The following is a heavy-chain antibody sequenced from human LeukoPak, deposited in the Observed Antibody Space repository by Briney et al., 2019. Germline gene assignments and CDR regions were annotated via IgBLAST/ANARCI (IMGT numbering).Heavy chain of an antibody. CDR1: GYSFTSYW. CDR3: ARVSTVVTPLNYYYYGMDV. D-gene: IGHD4-23*01. Sequence: GESLKIPCKGSGYSFTSYWIGWVRQMPGKGLEWMGIIYPGDSDTRYSPSFQGQVTISADKSISTAYLQWSSLKASDTAMYYCARVSTVVTPLNYYYYGMDVWGQGTTVTVSS. J-gene: IGHJ6*02. CDR2: IYPGDSDT. V-gene: IGHV5-51*01.